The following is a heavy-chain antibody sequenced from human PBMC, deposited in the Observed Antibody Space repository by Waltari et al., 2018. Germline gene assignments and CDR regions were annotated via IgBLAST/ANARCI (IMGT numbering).Heavy chain of an antibody. CDR2: INTDNGDT. CDR1: GYTFTNYG. J-gene: IGHJ4*02. Sequence: QVQLVQSGAEVAKPGASVKVSCMTSGYTFTNYGIHWVRQAPGQRLEWMGWINTDNGDTQFSPKFQIRVTFTRDTFASTVYMELSSLTSEDTAVYYCARGLHRTAWIVDYWGQGTLVTVSS. V-gene: IGHV1-3*04. D-gene: IGHD1-1*01. CDR3: ARGLHRTAWIVDY.